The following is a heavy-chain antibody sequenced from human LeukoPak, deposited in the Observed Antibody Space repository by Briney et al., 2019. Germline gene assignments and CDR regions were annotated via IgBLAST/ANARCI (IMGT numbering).Heavy chain of an antibody. CDR1: GGSFSGYY. CDR3: ASSGSYSPYYFDY. V-gene: IGHV4-34*01. CDR2: INHSGST. D-gene: IGHD1-26*01. J-gene: IGHJ4*02. Sequence: SETLSLTCAVYGGSFSGYYWSWIRQPPGKGLEWIGEINHSGSTYYNPSLKSRVTISVDRSKNQFSLKLSSVTAADTAVYYCASSGSYSPYYFDYWGQGTLVTVSS.